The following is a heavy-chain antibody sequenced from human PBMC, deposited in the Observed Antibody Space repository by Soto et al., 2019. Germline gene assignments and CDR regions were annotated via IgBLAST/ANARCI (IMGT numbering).Heavy chain of an antibody. CDR2: IYYSGST. J-gene: IGHJ4*02. CDR1: GGSISSSSYY. Sequence: SETLSLTCTVSGGSISSSSYYWGWIRQPPGKGLEWIGSIYYSGSTYYNPSLKSRVTISVDTSKNQFSLKLSSVTAADTAVYYCARHGYSSSWYPLVVVTAIFDYWGQGTLVTVSS. D-gene: IGHD6-13*01. V-gene: IGHV4-39*01. CDR3: ARHGYSSSWYPLVVVTAIFDY.